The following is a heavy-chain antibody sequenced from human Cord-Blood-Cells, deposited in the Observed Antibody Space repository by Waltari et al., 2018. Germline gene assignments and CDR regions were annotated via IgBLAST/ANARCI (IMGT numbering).Heavy chain of an antibody. J-gene: IGHJ5*02. CDR3: ARGQVGSDNWFDP. D-gene: IGHD3-10*01. CDR2: ISSSSSTI. CDR1: GFPFSSYS. Sequence: EVQLVESGGGLVQPGGSLRLSCAASGFPFSSYSMNWVRQAPGKGLEWVSYISSSSSTIYYADSVKGRFTISRDNAKNSLYLQMNSLRDEDTAVYYCARGQVGSDNWFDPWGQGTLVTVSS. V-gene: IGHV3-48*02.